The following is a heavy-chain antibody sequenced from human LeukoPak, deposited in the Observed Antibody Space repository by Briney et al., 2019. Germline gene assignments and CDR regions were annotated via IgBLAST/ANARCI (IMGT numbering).Heavy chain of an antibody. CDR1: GFTFSSYA. CDR3: AKVSNDYGDYVFDY. D-gene: IGHD4-17*01. V-gene: IGHV3-23*01. Sequence: GGSLRLSCAASGFTFSSYAMSWVRQAPGKGLEWVSGISGSGGGTYYADSVKGRFTISRDNSKNTLYLQMNSLRGEDTAVYCCAKVSNDYGDYVFDYWGQGTLVTVSS. CDR2: ISGSGGGT. J-gene: IGHJ4*02.